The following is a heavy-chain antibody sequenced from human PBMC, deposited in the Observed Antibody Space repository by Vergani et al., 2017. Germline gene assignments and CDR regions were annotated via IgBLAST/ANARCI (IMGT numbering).Heavy chain of an antibody. Sequence: QVQLVQSGAEVKKPGASVKVSCKASGYTFTSYGISWVRQAPGQGLEWMGWISAYNGNTNYAQKFQGRVTMTRDTSISTAYMELSRLRSDDTAVYYCAREAPDSSGYYGSKHKDYWGQGTLVTVSS. V-gene: IGHV1-18*04. CDR2: ISAYNGNT. D-gene: IGHD3-22*01. J-gene: IGHJ4*02. CDR3: AREAPDSSGYYGSKHKDY. CDR1: GYTFTSYG.